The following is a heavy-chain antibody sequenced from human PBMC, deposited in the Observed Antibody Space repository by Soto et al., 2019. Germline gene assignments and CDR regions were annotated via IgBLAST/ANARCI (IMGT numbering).Heavy chain of an antibody. V-gene: IGHV2-5*02. CDR3: IQSRCGGDCLQSYASHYYYGMDV. CDR1: VFSLSTSGVG. D-gene: IGHD2-21*02. Sequence: QITLKESGPTLVKPTQTLTLTCTFSVFSLSTSGVGVGWIRQPPGKALEWLALIYWDDDKRYSPSLRSSLTISKDTSKNQEVLTMTNMDPVDTATYHCIQSRCGGDCLQSYASHYYYGMDVWGQGTTVTVSS. J-gene: IGHJ6*02. CDR2: IYWDDDK.